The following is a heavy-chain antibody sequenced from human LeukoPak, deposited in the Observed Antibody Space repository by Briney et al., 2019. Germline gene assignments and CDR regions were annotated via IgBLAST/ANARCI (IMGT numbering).Heavy chain of an antibody. D-gene: IGHD6-13*01. CDR2: ISSSSSYI. CDR3: ARVIGSTWIDH. J-gene: IGHJ4*02. V-gene: IGHV3-21*01. Sequence: GGSLRLSCAASGFTFSSYSMNWVRQAPGKGLEWVSSISSSSSYIYYADSVKGRFTISRDNAKNSLYLQMNSLRAEDTAMYYCARVIGSTWIDHWGQGTLVTVSS. CDR1: GFTFSSYS.